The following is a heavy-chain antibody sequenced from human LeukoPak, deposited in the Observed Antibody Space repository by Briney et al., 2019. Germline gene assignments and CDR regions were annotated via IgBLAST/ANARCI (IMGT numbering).Heavy chain of an antibody. J-gene: IGHJ4*02. D-gene: IGHD4-17*01. Sequence: GASVNVSCKASGYTFTNYGLSWVRQAPGQGLEWMGWISAYNGNTNYAQKLQGRVTMTTDTSTSTAYMELRSLRSDDTAVYYCATDDYGDYGGDYWGQGTLVTVSS. V-gene: IGHV1-18*01. CDR2: ISAYNGNT. CDR1: GYTFTNYG. CDR3: ATDDYGDYGGDY.